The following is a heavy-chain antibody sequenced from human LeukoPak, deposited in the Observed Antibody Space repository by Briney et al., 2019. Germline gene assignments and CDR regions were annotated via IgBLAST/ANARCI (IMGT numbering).Heavy chain of an antibody. V-gene: IGHV4-59*01. CDR1: GGSISSYY. CDR3: ARPSRDGYRYTFDY. Sequence: SVSLSLTCTVSGGSISSYYWSWIRQPPGKGLEWMGYVCNSGKINSSPSLKSRVTISVDPPKNQFSLKLSSVTAADTAVYYCARPSRDGYRYTFDYWGQGALVT. J-gene: IGHJ4*02. D-gene: IGHD5-24*01. CDR2: VCNSGKI.